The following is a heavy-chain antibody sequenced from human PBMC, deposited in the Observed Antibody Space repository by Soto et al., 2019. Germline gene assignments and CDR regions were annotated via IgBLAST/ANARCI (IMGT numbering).Heavy chain of an antibody. CDR2: ISGSGGST. V-gene: IGHV3-23*01. Sequence: PGGSLRLSCAASGFTFSSYAMSWVRQAPGKGLEWVSAISGSGGSTYYTDSVKGRFTISRDNSKNTLYLQMNSLRAEDTAVYYCAKRSANYYDSSGYGYFDYWRQGTLVTVSS. CDR1: GFTFSSYA. CDR3: AKRSANYYDSSGYGYFDY. D-gene: IGHD3-22*01. J-gene: IGHJ4*02.